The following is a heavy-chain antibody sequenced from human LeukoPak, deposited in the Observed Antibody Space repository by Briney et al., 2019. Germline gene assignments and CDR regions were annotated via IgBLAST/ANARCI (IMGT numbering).Heavy chain of an antibody. CDR3: ARQGGSIAVARFDY. D-gene: IGHD6-19*01. CDR1: GGSISSYY. CDR2: IYTSGTT. J-gene: IGHJ4*02. Sequence: SETLSLTCTVSGGSISSYYWSWIRQPPGKGLEWIGYIYTSGTTNYNPSLKSRVTISEDTSKNQFSLKLSSVTAADTAVYYCARQGGSIAVARFDYWGQGTLVTVSS. V-gene: IGHV4-4*09.